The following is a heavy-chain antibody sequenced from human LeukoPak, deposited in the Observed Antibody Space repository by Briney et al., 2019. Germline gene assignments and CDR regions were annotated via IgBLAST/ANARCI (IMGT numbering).Heavy chain of an antibody. CDR2: IYYSGST. Sequence: SETLSLTCSVFGGSISSYYWSWIRQPPGKGLEWIGYIYYSGSTKYSPSLKGRVSISIDTSKNQFSLRLRSVTAADTAVYFCASQPYCGGDCSPPPPDYWGQGTLATVSS. CDR1: GGSISSYY. J-gene: IGHJ4*02. V-gene: IGHV4-59*01. D-gene: IGHD2-21*02. CDR3: ASQPYCGGDCSPPPPDY.